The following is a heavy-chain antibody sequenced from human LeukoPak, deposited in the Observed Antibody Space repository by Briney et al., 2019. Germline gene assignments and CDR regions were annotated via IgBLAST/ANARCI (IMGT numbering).Heavy chain of an antibody. CDR2: IGTASDT. Sequence: HPGGSLRLFCAASGFTFSSFDMHWVRQPTGQGLEWVSTIGTASDTYYPGSVEGRFTLSRGNAKNSLYLQMNSLTAGDTAVYYCARGPPRGKYYYMDVWGKGTTVTVSS. CDR3: ARGPPRGKYYYMDV. J-gene: IGHJ6*03. CDR1: GFTFSSFD. D-gene: IGHD1-1*01. V-gene: IGHV3-13*01.